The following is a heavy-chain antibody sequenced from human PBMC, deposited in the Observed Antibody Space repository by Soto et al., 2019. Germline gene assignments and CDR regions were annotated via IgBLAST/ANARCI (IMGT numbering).Heavy chain of an antibody. CDR1: GGSFSGYY. Sequence: PSETLSLTCAVYGGSFSGYYWRWIRQPPGKGLEWIGEINHSGSTNYNPSLKSRVTISVDTSKNQFSLKLSSVTAADTAVYYCARGGYSYGRGAYYWGQGTLVTVSS. J-gene: IGHJ4*02. CDR3: ARGGYSYGRGAYY. D-gene: IGHD5-18*01. CDR2: INHSGST. V-gene: IGHV4-34*01.